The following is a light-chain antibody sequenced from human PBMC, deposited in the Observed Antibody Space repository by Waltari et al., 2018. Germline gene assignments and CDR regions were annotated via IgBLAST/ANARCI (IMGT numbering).Light chain of an antibody. V-gene: IGLV3-21*02. CDR2: YND. Sequence: YVLTQPPSVSVAPGQTARIICAGDWLGRKNEHWYRQKSGQAPVLVVYYNDVRPSGVPERFSASNSGDTATLTIGRAEAGDEADYYCQVWDSVTDHLVFGGGTKVTVL. J-gene: IGLJ2*01. CDR3: QVWDSVTDHLV. CDR1: WLGRKN.